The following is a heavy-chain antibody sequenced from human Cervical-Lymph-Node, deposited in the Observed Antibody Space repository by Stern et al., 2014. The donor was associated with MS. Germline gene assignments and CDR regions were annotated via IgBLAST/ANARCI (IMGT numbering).Heavy chain of an antibody. Sequence: EVQLVQSGGGMVQPGRSLRLSCEASGFKFDDFAMHWVRHDPGKGLEWVSGLGWNSEGRGYADSVQGRFTISRDNAKSSLYLQMNSLGADDTALYYCAKADDYAAGIDAWGQGTLVVVSS. J-gene: IGHJ5*02. CDR3: AKADDYAAGIDA. V-gene: IGHV3-9*01. CDR1: GFKFDDFA. D-gene: IGHD3-16*01. CDR2: LGWNSEGR.